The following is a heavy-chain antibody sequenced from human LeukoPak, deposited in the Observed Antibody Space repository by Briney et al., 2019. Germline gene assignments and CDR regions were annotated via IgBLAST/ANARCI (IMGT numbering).Heavy chain of an antibody. CDR3: AREVLAAGKTHDY. D-gene: IGHD6-13*01. V-gene: IGHV3-74*01. Sequence: PGGSLRLSCAAYGFTFSTYWFHWVCQTPGKGLVWVARINNDGTYTTYADSVKGRFTISRDNAQNTLYLQMNSLTAEDTGVYYCAREVLAAGKTHDYWGQGTLLTVSS. J-gene: IGHJ4*02. CDR1: GFTFSTYW. CDR2: INNDGTYT.